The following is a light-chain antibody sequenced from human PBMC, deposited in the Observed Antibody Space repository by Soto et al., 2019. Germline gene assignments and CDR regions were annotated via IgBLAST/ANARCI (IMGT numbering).Light chain of an antibody. Sequence: QSALTQPASVSGAPGQSITISCTGTTSDLGHYNYVSWYQKHPGTAPRPMIYEVTNRPSGVSNRFSGSKSGNTASLTISGLQDEDEADYYCASYTNISTLLFGGGTKLTVL. V-gene: IGLV2-14*01. J-gene: IGLJ2*01. CDR2: EVT. CDR3: ASYTNISTLL. CDR1: TSDLGHYNY.